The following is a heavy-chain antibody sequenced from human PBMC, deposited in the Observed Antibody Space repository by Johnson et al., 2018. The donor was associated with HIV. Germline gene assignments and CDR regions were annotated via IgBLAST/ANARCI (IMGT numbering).Heavy chain of an antibody. D-gene: IGHD6-13*01. CDR1: GFTFRSYA. J-gene: IGHJ3*02. Sequence: QVQLVESGGGVVQPGRSLRLSCAASGFTFRSYAMHWVRQAPGKGLEWVALISYDGSKKFYADSLKGRFTISRDSSMNTLYLQMNSLKIEDTAVYYCTRGGIAAAGDAFDIWGQGTMVTVSS. CDR2: ISYDGSKK. CDR3: TRGGIAAAGDAFDI. V-gene: IGHV3-30*04.